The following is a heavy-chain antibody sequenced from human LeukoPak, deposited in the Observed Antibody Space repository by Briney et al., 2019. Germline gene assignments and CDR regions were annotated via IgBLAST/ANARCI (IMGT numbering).Heavy chain of an antibody. V-gene: IGHV3-21*01. Sequence: GGSLRLSCAASGFTFSSYSMNWVRQAPGKGLEWVSSISSSSSYIYYADSVKGRFTISRDNAKNSLYLQMNSLRAEDTAVYYCARDHNIAAAGTVDYWGQGTLVTVSS. CDR1: GFTFSSYS. CDR3: ARDHNIAAAGTVDY. J-gene: IGHJ4*02. CDR2: ISSSSSYI. D-gene: IGHD6-13*01.